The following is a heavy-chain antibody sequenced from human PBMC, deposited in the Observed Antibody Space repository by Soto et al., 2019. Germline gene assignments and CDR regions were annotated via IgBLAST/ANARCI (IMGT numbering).Heavy chain of an antibody. CDR1: GGSISSYY. CDR3: ARGGLALVTTSLYNWFDP. V-gene: IGHV4-59*01. Sequence: PSETLSLTCTVSGGSISSYYWSWIRQPPGKGLEWIGYIYYSGSTNYNPSLKSRVTISVDTSKNQFSLKLSSVTAADTAVYYCARGGLALVTTSLYNWFDPWGQGTLVTVS. J-gene: IGHJ5*02. D-gene: IGHD4-17*01. CDR2: IYYSGST.